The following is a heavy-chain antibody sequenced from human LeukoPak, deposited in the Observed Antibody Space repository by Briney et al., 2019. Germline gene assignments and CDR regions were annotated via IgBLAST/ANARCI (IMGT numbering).Heavy chain of an antibody. CDR3: AKDPSGFDLLLFFDY. J-gene: IGHJ4*02. Sequence: GGSLRLSCAASGFTFSSYGMHWVRQAPGKGLEWVAVISYDGSNKYYADSVKGRFTISRDNSKNTMYLQMNSLRAEDTAVYYCAKDPSGFDLLLFFDYWGQGTLVTVSS. CDR2: ISYDGSNK. CDR1: GFTFSSYG. D-gene: IGHD3-9*01. V-gene: IGHV3-30*18.